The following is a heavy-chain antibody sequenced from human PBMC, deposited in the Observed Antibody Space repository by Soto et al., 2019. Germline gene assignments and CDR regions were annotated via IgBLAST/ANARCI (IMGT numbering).Heavy chain of an antibody. Sequence: QVQLVQSGSEVRRPGSSVKVSCKASGGSFSNSAIAWVRQAPGQGLEWLGMIIPIFTTTNYAQKFKDRPTITADGSTSTVYMELSGLKSEDTAVYFCARPSGLLGQFSALVDYWGQGTLVTVSS. J-gene: IGHJ4*02. D-gene: IGHD6-6*01. CDR2: IIPIFTTT. CDR1: GGSFSNSA. V-gene: IGHV1-69*18. CDR3: ARPSGLLGQFSALVDY.